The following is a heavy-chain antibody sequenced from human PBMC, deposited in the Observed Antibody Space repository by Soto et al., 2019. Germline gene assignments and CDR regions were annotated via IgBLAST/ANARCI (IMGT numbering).Heavy chain of an antibody. Sequence: QVQLVQSGAEVKKPGASVNVSCEASGYTFTGSSIHWVRQAPGQGLEWMGYINPNSGDTIFAQKFQGRVTMTRDTSISTAYMELSRVASDDTAVYYCARNPDGMGNYFDYWGQGTLVTVSS. CDR1: GYTFTGSS. V-gene: IGHV1-2*02. J-gene: IGHJ4*02. CDR3: ARNPDGMGNYFDY. D-gene: IGHD7-27*01. CDR2: INPNSGDT.